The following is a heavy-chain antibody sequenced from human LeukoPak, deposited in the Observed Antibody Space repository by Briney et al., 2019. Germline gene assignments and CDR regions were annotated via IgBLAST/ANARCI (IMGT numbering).Heavy chain of an antibody. CDR2: ISYDGSNK. CDR1: GFTFSSHG. CDR3: AKDGAVAGPEYYFDY. V-gene: IGHV3-30*18. D-gene: IGHD6-19*01. J-gene: IGHJ4*02. Sequence: QSGGSLRLSCAASGFTFSSHGMHWVRQAPGKGLEWVAVISYDGSNKYYADSVKGRFTISRDNSKNTLYLQMNSLRAEDTAVYYCAKDGAVAGPEYYFDYWGQGTLVTVSS.